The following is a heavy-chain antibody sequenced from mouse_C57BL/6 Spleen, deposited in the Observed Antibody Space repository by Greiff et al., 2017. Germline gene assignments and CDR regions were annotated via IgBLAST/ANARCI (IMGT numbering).Heavy chain of an antibody. CDR3: ARSGANTWFAY. D-gene: IGHD3-1*01. CDR1: GYTFTDYY. Sequence: QVQLKQSGAELVRPGASVKLSCKASGYTFTDYYINWVKQRPGQGLEWIARIYPGSGNTYYNEKFKGKATLTAEKSSSTAYMQLSSLTSEDSAVYFCARSGANTWFAYWGQGTLVTVSA. V-gene: IGHV1-76*01. CDR2: IYPGSGNT. J-gene: IGHJ3*01.